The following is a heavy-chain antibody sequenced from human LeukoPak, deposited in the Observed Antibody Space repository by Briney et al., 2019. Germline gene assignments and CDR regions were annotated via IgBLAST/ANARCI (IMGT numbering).Heavy chain of an antibody. Sequence: GGSLRLSCAASGFSVSSNYMGWVRQAPGRGLEWVSIIYIGGSTHYADSVKGRFTISRDNSKNTLHLQMNSLRAEDTAIYYCARNRFCSSVSCYSGFDSWGQGTLVTVSS. V-gene: IGHV3-53*01. D-gene: IGHD2-15*01. CDR3: ARNRFCSSVSCYSGFDS. CDR2: IYIGGST. J-gene: IGHJ5*01. CDR1: GFSVSSNY.